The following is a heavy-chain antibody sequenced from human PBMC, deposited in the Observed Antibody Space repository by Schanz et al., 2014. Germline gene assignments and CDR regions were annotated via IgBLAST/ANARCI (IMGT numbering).Heavy chain of an antibody. Sequence: EMQLLESGGGLVQPGGSLRLSCAASGFTFSAYAMTWVRQIPGKGLEWVSAISASGGTTYYADSVKGRFTISRDNSKNTLFLQMNSLRAEDTAVYYCARKVVATIGGYYDNWGQGTLVIVSS. CDR1: GFTFSAYA. V-gene: IGHV3-23*01. CDR3: ARKVVATIGGYYDN. J-gene: IGHJ4*02. CDR2: ISASGGTT. D-gene: IGHD5-12*01.